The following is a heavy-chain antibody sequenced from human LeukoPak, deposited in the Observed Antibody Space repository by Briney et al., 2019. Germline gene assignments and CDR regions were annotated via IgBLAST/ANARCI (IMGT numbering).Heavy chain of an antibody. D-gene: IGHD5-24*01. CDR1: GGSFSGYY. J-gene: IGHJ3*02. CDR3: ARALRWLQLNAFDI. Sequence: SETLSLTCAVYGGSFSGYYWSWIRQPPGKGLEWIGEINHSGSTNYNPSLKSRVTISVDTSKNQFSLKLSSVTAADTAVYYCARALRWLQLNAFDIWGQGTMVTVSS. CDR2: INHSGST. V-gene: IGHV4-34*01.